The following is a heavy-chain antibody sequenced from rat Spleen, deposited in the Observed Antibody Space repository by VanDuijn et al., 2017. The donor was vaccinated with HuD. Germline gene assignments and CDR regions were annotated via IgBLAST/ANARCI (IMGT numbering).Heavy chain of an antibody. Sequence: EVQLAETGGGLVQPGRSLKLSCVASGFTFSRYWMYWVRQAPGKGLEWVSSISNDGGTTYYPDSVKGRFTISRDNAENTPYLKMDSLRSEDTATYYCARRGYNNYFFDYWGQGAMVTVSA. V-gene: IGHV5-58*01. J-gene: IGHJ2*01. CDR1: GFTFSRYW. CDR3: ARRGYNNYFFDY. D-gene: IGHD1-10*01. CDR2: ISNDGGTT.